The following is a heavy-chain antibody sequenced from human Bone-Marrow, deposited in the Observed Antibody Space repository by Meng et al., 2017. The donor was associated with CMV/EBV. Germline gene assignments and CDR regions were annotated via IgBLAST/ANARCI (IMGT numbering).Heavy chain of an antibody. CDR3: ARGGRRRGLDY. CDR2: IYYSGST. CDR1: GGSISSGGYY. Sequence: SCTVSGGSISSGGYYWSWIRQHPGKGLEWIGYIYYSGSTYYNPSLKSRVTISVDTSKNQFSLKPSSVTAADTAVYYCARGGRRRGLDYWGQGTLVTVSS. V-gene: IGHV4-31*02. D-gene: IGHD1-14*01. J-gene: IGHJ4*02.